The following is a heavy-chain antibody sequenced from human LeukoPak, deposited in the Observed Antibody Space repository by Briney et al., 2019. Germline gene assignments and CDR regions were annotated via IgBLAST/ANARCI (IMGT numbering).Heavy chain of an antibody. CDR3: ASWYNWNDYLVF. V-gene: IGHV3-48*04. J-gene: IGHJ4*02. CDR1: GFTFSSYS. D-gene: IGHD1-1*01. CDR2: ISSSGSTI. Sequence: GGSLRLSCAASGFTFSSYSMNWVRQAPGKGLEWVSYISSSGSTIYYADSVKGRFTISRDNAKNSLYLQMNSLRAEDTAVYYCASWYNWNDYLVFWGQGTLVTVSS.